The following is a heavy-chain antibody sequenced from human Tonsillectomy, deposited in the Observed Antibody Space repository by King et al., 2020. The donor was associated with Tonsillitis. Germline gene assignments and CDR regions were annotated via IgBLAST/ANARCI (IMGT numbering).Heavy chain of an antibody. CDR1: GFTFSSYG. J-gene: IGHJ4*02. CDR3: AKTSHYYDSSGYYYPIDY. D-gene: IGHD3-22*01. Sequence: VQLVESGGGVVQPGGSLRLSCAVSGFTFSSYGMHWVRQAPGKGLEWVAFIRYDGSNKYYADSVKGRFTISRDNSKNTLYLQMNSLRAEDTAVYYCAKTSHYYDSSGYYYPIDYWGLGTLVTVSS. CDR2: IRYDGSNK. V-gene: IGHV3-30*02.